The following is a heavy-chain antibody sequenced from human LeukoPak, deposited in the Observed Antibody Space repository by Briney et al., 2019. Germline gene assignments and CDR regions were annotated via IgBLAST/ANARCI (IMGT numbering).Heavy chain of an antibody. Sequence: SQTLSLTCTVSGGSISSGGYYWSWIRQPPRKGLEWIGYIYSSGSTKYDPSLESRVTISLDTSKNQVSLNLSSVTAADTAIYFCARGHYDLAPWGQGILVTVSS. J-gene: IGHJ5*02. CDR2: IYSSGST. V-gene: IGHV4-61*08. CDR3: ARGHYDLAP. CDR1: GGSISSGGYY. D-gene: IGHD4-17*01.